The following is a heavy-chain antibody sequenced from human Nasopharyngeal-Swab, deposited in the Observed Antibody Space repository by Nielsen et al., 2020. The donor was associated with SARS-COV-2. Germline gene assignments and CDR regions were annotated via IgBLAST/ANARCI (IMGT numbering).Heavy chain of an antibody. CDR2: IYYSGST. V-gene: IGHV4-30-4*01. J-gene: IGHJ3*02. D-gene: IGHD3-22*01. CDR3: ARVHVTYMIVVDAFDI. Sequence: WIRQPPGKGLEWIGYIYYSGSTYYNPSLKSRVTISVDTSKNQFSLKLSSVTAADTAVYYCARVHVTYMIVVDAFDIWGQGTMVTVSS.